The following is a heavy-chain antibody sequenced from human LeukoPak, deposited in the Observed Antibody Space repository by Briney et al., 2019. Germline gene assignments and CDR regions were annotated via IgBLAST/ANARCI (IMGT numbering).Heavy chain of an antibody. V-gene: IGHV4-4*07. CDR2: IYSSGNT. Sequence: NPSETLSLTCTVSGGSIRSNYWSWIRQSAGKGLEWIGRIYSSGNTNYNPSFESRVTISVDTSKNQFSLKLSSVTAADTAVYYCARVMGYDSMDYWGQGTLVTVSS. J-gene: IGHJ4*02. CDR1: GGSIRSNY. CDR3: ARVMGYDSMDY. D-gene: IGHD3-22*01.